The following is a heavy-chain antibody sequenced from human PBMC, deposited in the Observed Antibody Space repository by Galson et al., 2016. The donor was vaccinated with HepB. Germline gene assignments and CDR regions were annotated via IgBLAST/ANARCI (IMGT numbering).Heavy chain of an antibody. D-gene: IGHD1-26*01. J-gene: IGHJ4*02. V-gene: IGHV3-23*01. CDR3: AGGTAWHHFNF. CDR1: GFSFSSYA. CDR2: ISGSGSRT. Sequence: SLRLSCAASGFSFSSYAMTWVRQSPGKGLEWVSGISGSGSRTYYADSVKGRFTISRDNSKNTLYLQMSSLRVEDAAIYFCAGGTAWHHFNFWGQGSLVIVSS.